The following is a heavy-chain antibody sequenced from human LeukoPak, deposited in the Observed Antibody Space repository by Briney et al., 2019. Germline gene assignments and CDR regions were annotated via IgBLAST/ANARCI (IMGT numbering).Heavy chain of an antibody. Sequence: PSETLSLTCTVSGGSISSSSYYWGWIRQPPGKGLEWIGSICYSGSTYYNPSLKSRVTISVDTSKNQFSLKLSSVTAADTAVYYCARRGGSWYYFDYWGQGTLVTVSS. D-gene: IGHD6-13*01. J-gene: IGHJ4*02. CDR3: ARRGGSWYYFDY. CDR1: GGSISSSSYY. V-gene: IGHV4-39*01. CDR2: ICYSGST.